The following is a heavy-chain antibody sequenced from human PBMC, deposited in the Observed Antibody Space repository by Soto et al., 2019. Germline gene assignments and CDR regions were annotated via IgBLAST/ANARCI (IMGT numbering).Heavy chain of an antibody. D-gene: IGHD2-15*01. J-gene: IGHJ4*02. CDR2: IKPDGSES. Sequence: EVQLAESGGGLVQPGGSLRLSCVASGFTFSRHYMTWVRQAPGKGLESVAKIKPDGSESYYVDSVRGRFTFSRDNAKNSLSLQMNRLRDEVTAVYYCAIEEWWRVEFWGQGTLVTVSS. CDR3: AIEEWWRVEF. CDR1: GFTFSRHY. V-gene: IGHV3-7*01.